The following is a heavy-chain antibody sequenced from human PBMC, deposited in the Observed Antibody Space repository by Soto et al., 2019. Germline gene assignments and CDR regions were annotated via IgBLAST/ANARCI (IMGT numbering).Heavy chain of an antibody. CDR1: GGTFSNYA. D-gene: IGHD2-15*01. V-gene: IGHV1-69*15. CDR2: IIPIFGTT. CDR3: AKDGGREGYFGNWFDP. J-gene: IGHJ5*02. Sequence: QVQLVQSGAELKKPGSSVKVSCKASGGTFSNYAITWVRQAPGQGLEWLGRIIPIFGTTDYAQKFQGRVTKTADESTTTAYRELSSLGSDDTAVYYCAKDGGREGYFGNWFDPWGQGTLVTVSS.